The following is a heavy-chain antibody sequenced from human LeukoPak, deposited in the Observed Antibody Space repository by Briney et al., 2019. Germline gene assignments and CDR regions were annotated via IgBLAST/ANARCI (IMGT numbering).Heavy chain of an antibody. CDR3: ASQANYYDSSGYFLH. Sequence: SQTLSLTGTVSGGPITSGGSYWRWIRQHPGEGLEWIGYIYYSGSTYYNPSLKSRVTISVDTSKKQFSLKLNSVTAADTAVYFCASQANYYDSSGYFLHWGQGILVTVSS. CDR1: GGPITSGGSY. CDR2: IYYSGST. D-gene: IGHD3-22*01. V-gene: IGHV4-31*03. J-gene: IGHJ1*01.